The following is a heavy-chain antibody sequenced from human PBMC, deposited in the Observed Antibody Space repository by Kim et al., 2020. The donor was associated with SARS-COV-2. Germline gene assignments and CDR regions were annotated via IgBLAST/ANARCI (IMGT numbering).Heavy chain of an antibody. Sequence: GGSLRLSCAASGFTFSSYWMSWVRQAPGKGLEWVANIKQDGSEKYYVDSVKGRFTISRDNAKNSLYLQMNSLRAEDTAVYYCARALRYRGSSTSCLDYWGQGTLVTVSS. CDR3: ARALRYRGSSTSCLDY. CDR1: GFTFSSYW. J-gene: IGHJ4*02. V-gene: IGHV3-7*03. D-gene: IGHD2-2*01. CDR2: IKQDGSEK.